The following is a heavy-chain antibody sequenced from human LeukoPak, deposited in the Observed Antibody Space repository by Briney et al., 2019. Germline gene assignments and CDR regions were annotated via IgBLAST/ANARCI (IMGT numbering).Heavy chain of an antibody. J-gene: IGHJ5*02. CDR3: ARDSSGWFGDLLHNWFDP. D-gene: IGHD3-10*01. Sequence: GGSLRLSCAASGFTFDDYGMSWVRQAPGKGLEWVSGINWNGGSTGYADSVKGRFTISRDNAKNSLYLQMNSLRDEDTAVYYCARDSSGWFGDLLHNWFDPWGQGTLVTVSS. V-gene: IGHV3-20*04. CDR2: INWNGGST. CDR1: GFTFDDYG.